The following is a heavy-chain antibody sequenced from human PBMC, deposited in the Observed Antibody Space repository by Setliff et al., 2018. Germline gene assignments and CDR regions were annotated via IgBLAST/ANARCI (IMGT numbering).Heavy chain of an antibody. CDR3: ARGRIGSTWTGDY. V-gene: IGHV1-2*02. CDR1: GYPFIEHY. CDR2: IRPNGGGT. Sequence: ASVKVSCKTSGYPFIEHYVNWVRQAPGQGLEWMGWIRPNGGGTHYAQNFQGRVTMTMDTSISTAYMELSGLRSDDTALYYCARGRIGSTWTGDYWGQGALVTVSS. D-gene: IGHD2-2*01. J-gene: IGHJ4*02.